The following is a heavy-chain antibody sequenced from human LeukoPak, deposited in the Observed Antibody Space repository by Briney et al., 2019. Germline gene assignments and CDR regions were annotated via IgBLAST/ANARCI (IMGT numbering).Heavy chain of an antibody. CDR2: ISGSGGST. V-gene: IGHV3-23*01. J-gene: IGHJ4*02. Sequence: GGSLRLSCAASGFTFSSYAMSWVRQAPGKGLEWVSAISGSGGSTYYADSVKGRFIISRDNSKNTLYLQMNSLRAEDTAVYYCAKAGGYCSGGSCYGTNWGQGTLVTVSS. D-gene: IGHD2-15*01. CDR3: AKAGGYCSGGSCYGTN. CDR1: GFTFSSYA.